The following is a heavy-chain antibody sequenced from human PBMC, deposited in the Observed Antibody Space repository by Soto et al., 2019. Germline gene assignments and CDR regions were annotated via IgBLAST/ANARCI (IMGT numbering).Heavy chain of an antibody. D-gene: IGHD6-13*01. CDR2: IWYDGSNK. J-gene: IGHJ4*02. CDR3: ARDQSSSWYLDY. V-gene: IGHV3-33*08. Sequence: GGSLRLSCAASGLTGSSKYMSWVRQAPGKGLEWVAVIWYDGSNKYYADSVKGRFTISRDNSKNTLYLQMNSLRAEDTAVYYCARDQSSSWYLDYWGQGTLVTVSS. CDR1: GLTGSSKY.